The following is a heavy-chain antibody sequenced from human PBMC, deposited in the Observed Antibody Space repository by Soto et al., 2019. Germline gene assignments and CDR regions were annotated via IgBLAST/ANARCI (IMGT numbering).Heavy chain of an antibody. Sequence: ASGKVSCKASAVTFSCDAISWVRQAPGQGLEWTGRSMPIFGTANYAQKFQGRVTITADKSTSTAYMELSSVRSEYTAVYYCARGYSSSWSPGYCGQGTLLTVSS. V-gene: IGHV1-69*06. CDR3: ARGYSSSWSPGY. CDR2: SMPIFGTA. J-gene: IGHJ4*02. D-gene: IGHD6-13*01. CDR1: AVTFSCDA.